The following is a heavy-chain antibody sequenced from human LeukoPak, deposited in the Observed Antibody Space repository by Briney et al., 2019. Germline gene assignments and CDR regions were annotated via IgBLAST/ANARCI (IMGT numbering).Heavy chain of an antibody. CDR2: ISYDGSNK. D-gene: IGHD2-2*01. Sequence: GGSLRLSCAASGFTFSSYGMHWVRQAPGKGLEWVAVISYDGSNKYYADSVKGRFTISRDNSKNTLYLQMNSLRAEDTAVYYCAREGLPAAIIFADYWGQGTLVTVSS. V-gene: IGHV3-30*03. CDR3: AREGLPAAIIFADY. J-gene: IGHJ4*02. CDR1: GFTFSSYG.